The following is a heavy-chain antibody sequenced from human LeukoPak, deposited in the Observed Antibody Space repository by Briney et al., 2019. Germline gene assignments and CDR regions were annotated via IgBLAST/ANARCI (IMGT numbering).Heavy chain of an antibody. V-gene: IGHV1-69*01. CDR3: ARHPTNSYYYDSSGYYD. Sequence: SVKVSCKASGGTFSSYAISWVRQAPGQGLEWMGGIIPIFGTANYAQKFQGRVTITADESTSTAYMELSSLRSEDTAVYYCARHPTNSYYYDSSGYYDWGQGTLVTVSS. J-gene: IGHJ4*02. CDR2: IIPIFGTA. D-gene: IGHD3-22*01. CDR1: GGTFSSYA.